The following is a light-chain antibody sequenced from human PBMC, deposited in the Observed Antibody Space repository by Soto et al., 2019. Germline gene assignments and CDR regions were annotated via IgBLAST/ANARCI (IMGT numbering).Light chain of an antibody. Sequence: EVVMTQSPATLSVSPGERATLSCRASQSVSSNVAWYQQKPGQAPRLLIYDASTRATGIPARFSGSGSGTDFTLTISSLQPEDFATYYCQQANSFPLTFGQGTRLEI. CDR2: DAS. J-gene: IGKJ5*01. CDR3: QQANSFPLT. CDR1: QSVSSN. V-gene: IGKV3-15*01.